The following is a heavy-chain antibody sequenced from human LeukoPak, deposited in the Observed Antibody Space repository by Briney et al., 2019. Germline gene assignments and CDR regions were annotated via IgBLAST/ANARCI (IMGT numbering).Heavy chain of an antibody. J-gene: IGHJ6*02. CDR1: GFTFSSYA. CDR3: AREMATIVYYCYGMDV. Sequence: GGSLRLSCAASGFTFSSYAMRWVRQAPGKGLEWVAVISYDGSNKYYADSVKGRFTISRDNSKNTLYLQMNSLRAEDTAVYYCAREMATIVYYCYGMDVWGQGTTVTVSS. D-gene: IGHD5-24*01. V-gene: IGHV3-30*04. CDR2: ISYDGSNK.